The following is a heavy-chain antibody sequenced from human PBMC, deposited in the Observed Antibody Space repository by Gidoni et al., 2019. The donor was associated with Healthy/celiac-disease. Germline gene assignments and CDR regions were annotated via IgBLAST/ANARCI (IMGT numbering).Heavy chain of an antibody. J-gene: IGHJ4*02. CDR3: AKDTEAINAFYFDY. CDR1: GFTFDDYA. V-gene: IGHV3-9*01. CDR2: ISWNSGSI. D-gene: IGHD2-2*01. Sequence: EVQLVESGGGLVQPGRSLRLSCAASGFTFDDYAMHWVRQAPGKGLEWVSGISWNSGSIGYADSVKGRFTISRDNAKNSLYLQMNSLRAEDTALYYCAKDTEAINAFYFDYWGQGTLVTVSS.